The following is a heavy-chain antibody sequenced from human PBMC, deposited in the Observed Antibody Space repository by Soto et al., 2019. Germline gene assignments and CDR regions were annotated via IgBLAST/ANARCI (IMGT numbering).Heavy chain of an antibody. CDR3: ARGGVYTSRIDY. CDR2: IYWDDDK. V-gene: IGHV2-5*02. D-gene: IGHD2-8*01. Sequence: QITLKESGPTLVKPTQTLTLTCTFSGFSLSTSGVGVGWIRQPPGKALEWLALIYWDDDKRYSPSLNSRLTITKDTSKNQVVLTMTNVGPVDTATYYCARGGVYTSRIDYWGQGTLVTVSS. J-gene: IGHJ4*02. CDR1: GFSLSTSGVG.